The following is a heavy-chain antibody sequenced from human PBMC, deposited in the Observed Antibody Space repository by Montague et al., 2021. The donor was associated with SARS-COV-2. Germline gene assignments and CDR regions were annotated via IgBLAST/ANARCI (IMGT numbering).Heavy chain of an antibody. CDR3: AKSAWHNWYFDI. CDR1: GDSISRNSYY. Sequence: SETLSLTCTVSGDSISRNSYYWGWTRQPPGKGLEWIGSMPYSRSTYHNPTLQSRVSISVDTSKNQFSLKLSSMTAADTAVYYCAKSAWHNWYFDIWGRGTLVTVSS. CDR2: MPYSRST. V-gene: IGHV4-39*01. J-gene: IGHJ2*01. D-gene: IGHD2/OR15-2a*01.